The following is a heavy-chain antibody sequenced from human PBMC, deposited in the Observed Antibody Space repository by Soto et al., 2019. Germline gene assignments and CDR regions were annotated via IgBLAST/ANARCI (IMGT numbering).Heavy chain of an antibody. CDR1: GYNVTRNC. CDR3: ATSGYCSSTSCPSPYYYYGMDG. Sequence: GQSLTVSCSGSGYNVTRNCISWVRPLPGKGLEWMGRIDPSDSYTNYCPSFQGHVTISADKSISTAYLQWSSLKASDTAMYYCATSGYCSSTSCPSPYYYYGMDGWGQGNTVTISS. CDR2: IDPSDSYT. J-gene: IGHJ6*02. V-gene: IGHV5-10-1*01. D-gene: IGHD2-2*01.